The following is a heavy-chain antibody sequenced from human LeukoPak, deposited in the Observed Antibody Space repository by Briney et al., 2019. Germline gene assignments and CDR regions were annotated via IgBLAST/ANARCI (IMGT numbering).Heavy chain of an antibody. J-gene: IGHJ6*03. Sequence: SQTLSLTCTVSGGSISSGSYYWSWIRQPAGKGLEWIGRIYTSRSTNYNPSLKSRVTISVDTSKNQFSLKLSSVTAADTAVYYCARVPDPRGYCSSTSCYYYYYMDVWGKGTTVTVSS. CDR3: ARVPDPRGYCSSTSCYYYYYMDV. D-gene: IGHD2-2*01. CDR1: GGSISSGSYY. CDR2: IYTSRST. V-gene: IGHV4-61*02.